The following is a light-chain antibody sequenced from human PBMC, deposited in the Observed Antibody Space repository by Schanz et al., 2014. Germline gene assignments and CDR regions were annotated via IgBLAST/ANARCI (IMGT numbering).Light chain of an antibody. CDR1: SSDVGGYNY. V-gene: IGLV2-14*01. CDR3: SSWTTSNTLV. Sequence: QSALTQPASVSGSPGQSITISCTGTSSDVGGYNYVSWYQQHPGKAPKLMIYDVSNRPSGVSNRFSGSKSGNTASLTISGLQAEDEGDYYCSSWTTSNTLVFGGGTKVTVL. CDR2: DVS. J-gene: IGLJ2*01.